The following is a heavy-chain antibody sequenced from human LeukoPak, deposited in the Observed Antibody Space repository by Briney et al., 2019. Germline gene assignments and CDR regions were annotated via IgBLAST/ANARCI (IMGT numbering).Heavy chain of an antibody. CDR2: ISYDGSNK. CDR1: GFTFSSYA. V-gene: IGHV3-30*04. Sequence: GSLRLSCAASGFTFSSYAMHWVRQAPGKGLEWVAVISYDGSNKYYADSVKGRFTISRDDPHNTLYLQMNSLRAEDTAVYFCARGGVDYYGSGTYYLMYYFDYWGQGALVTVSS. D-gene: IGHD3-10*01. J-gene: IGHJ4*02. CDR3: ARGGVDYYGSGTYYLMYYFDY.